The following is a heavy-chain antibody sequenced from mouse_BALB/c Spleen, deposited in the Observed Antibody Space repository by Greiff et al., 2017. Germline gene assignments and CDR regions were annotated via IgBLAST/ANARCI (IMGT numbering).Heavy chain of an antibody. Sequence: EVQLVESGGGLVKPGGSLKLSCAASGFTFSSYTMSWVRQTPEKRLEWVATISSGGSYTYYPDSVKGRFTISRDNAKNTLYLQMSSLKSEDTAMYYCTREAVTTVYFDYWGQGTTLTVSS. CDR3: TREAVTTVYFDY. V-gene: IGHV5-6-4*01. CDR2: ISSGGSYT. J-gene: IGHJ2*01. D-gene: IGHD1-1*01. CDR1: GFTFSSYT.